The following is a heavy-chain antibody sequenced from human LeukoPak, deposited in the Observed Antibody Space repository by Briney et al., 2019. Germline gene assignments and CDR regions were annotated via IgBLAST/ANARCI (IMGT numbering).Heavy chain of an antibody. V-gene: IGHV4-4*07. Sequence: GSLRLSCAASGFTFSSYAMSWIRQPAGKGLEWIGRIYTSGSTNYNPSLKSRVTMSVDTSKNQFSLKLSSVTAADTAVYYCAREAPRVTTALDYWGQGTLVTVSS. CDR2: IYTSGST. J-gene: IGHJ4*02. CDR1: GFTFSSYA. CDR3: AREAPRVTTALDY. D-gene: IGHD4-11*01.